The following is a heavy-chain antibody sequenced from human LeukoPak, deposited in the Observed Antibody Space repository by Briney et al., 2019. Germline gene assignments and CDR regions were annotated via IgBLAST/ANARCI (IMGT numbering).Heavy chain of an antibody. Sequence: PSETLSPTCIASGGSINSYYWSWIRQPPGKGLEWIGSIHFSGSTNYNPSLRSRVTISVDTSKNQLSLKLSSVTAADTAVYYCARDLGGIYFDYWGQGTLVTVSS. J-gene: IGHJ4*02. CDR2: IHFSGST. CDR3: ARDLGGIYFDY. V-gene: IGHV4-59*01. D-gene: IGHD1-26*01. CDR1: GGSINSYY.